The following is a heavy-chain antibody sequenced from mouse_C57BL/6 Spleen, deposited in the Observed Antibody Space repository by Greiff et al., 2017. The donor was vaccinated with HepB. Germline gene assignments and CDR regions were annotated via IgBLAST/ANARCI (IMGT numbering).Heavy chain of an antibody. V-gene: IGHV3-1*01. CDR2: ISYSGST. D-gene: IGHD1-1*01. CDR1: GYSITSGYD. Sequence: VQLQQSGPGMVKPSQSLSLTCTVTGYSITSGYDWHWIRHFPGNKLEWMGYISYSGSTNYNPSLNSRISITHDTSKNHFFLKLNSVTTEDTATYYCAREVYTTVVEWYFDVWGTGTTVTVSS. J-gene: IGHJ1*03. CDR3: AREVYTTVVEWYFDV.